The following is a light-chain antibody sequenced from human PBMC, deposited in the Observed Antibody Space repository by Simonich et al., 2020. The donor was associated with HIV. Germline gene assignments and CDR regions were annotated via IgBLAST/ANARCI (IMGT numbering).Light chain of an antibody. CDR3: CSYAGSSSFWV. J-gene: IGLJ3*02. V-gene: IGLV2-23*01. CDR2: EGS. Sequence: QSALTQPASVAGALGQSITISCTGTSSDVGSYNLVSWYQQDPGKAPNIMIYEGSKRPSGVSERFSGAQSGNTASLTISGLHVEDEADYHCCSYAGSSSFWVFGGGTKLTVL. CDR1: SSDVGSYNL.